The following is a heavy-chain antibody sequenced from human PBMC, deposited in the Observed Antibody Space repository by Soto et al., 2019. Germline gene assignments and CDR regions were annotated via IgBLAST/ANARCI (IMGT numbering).Heavy chain of an antibody. CDR3: ARDPSREYNWNYGI. Sequence: ASVKVSCKASGGTFSSYAISWVRQAPGQGLEWMGGIIPIFGTANYAQKFQGRVTITADESTSTAYMELSSLRSEDTAVYYCARDPSREYNWNYGIWGQGTLVTVSS. D-gene: IGHD1-7*01. V-gene: IGHV1-69*13. CDR1: GGTFSSYA. J-gene: IGHJ4*02. CDR2: IIPIFGTA.